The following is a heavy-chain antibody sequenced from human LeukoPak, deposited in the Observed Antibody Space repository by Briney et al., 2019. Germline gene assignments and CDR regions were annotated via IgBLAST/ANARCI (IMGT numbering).Heavy chain of an antibody. V-gene: IGHV3-30*03. CDR1: GFTFSSYS. J-gene: IGHJ4*02. CDR2: ISYDGSNK. Sequence: GGSLRLSCAASGFTFSSYSMNWVRQAPGKGLEWVAVISYDGSNKYYADSVKGRFTISRDNSKNTLYLQMNSLRAEDTAVYYCARDLVVGYFDYWGQGTLVTVSS. CDR3: ARDLVVGYFDY. D-gene: IGHD3-22*01.